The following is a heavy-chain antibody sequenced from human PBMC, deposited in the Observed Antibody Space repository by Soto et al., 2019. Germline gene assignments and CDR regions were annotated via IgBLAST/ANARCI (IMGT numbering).Heavy chain of an antibody. CDR1: GYSFTAYG. J-gene: IGHJ6*02. D-gene: IGHD3-22*01. V-gene: IGHV1-18*01. CDR2: ISCYNGKT. CDR3: ARVTYDSSGYYLYYYGMDV. Sequence: GASVKVSCKTSGYSFTAYGISWVRQAPGQGLEWMGWISCYNGKTKYAQKVQGRVTMTTDTSTSTAYMEVRSLRSDDTAIYYCARVTYDSSGYYLYYYGMDVWGQGTTVTVSS.